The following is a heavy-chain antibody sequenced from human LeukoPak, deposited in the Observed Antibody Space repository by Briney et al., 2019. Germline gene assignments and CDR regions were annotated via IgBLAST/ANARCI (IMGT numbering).Heavy chain of an antibody. CDR2: ISADGATI. D-gene: IGHD5-18*01. Sequence: GGALRLSCAASGFDFNIYEMNWVRQAPGKGLEWVSYISADGATIYYADSVKGRFTISRDNATNSLYLQMNSLRAEDTAVYYCAREGGYRVSYGYRREHYFDYWGQGTLVTVSS. V-gene: IGHV3-48*03. CDR1: GFDFNIYE. CDR3: AREGGYRVSYGYRREHYFDY. J-gene: IGHJ4*02.